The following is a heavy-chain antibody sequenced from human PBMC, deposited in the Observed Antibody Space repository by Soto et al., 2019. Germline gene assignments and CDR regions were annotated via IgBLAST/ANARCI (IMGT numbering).Heavy chain of an antibody. J-gene: IGHJ6*02. D-gene: IGHD3-9*01. CDR2: INHSGST. Sequence: PSETLSLTCAVYGGSFSGYYWSWIRQPPGKGLEWIGEINHSGSTNYNPSLKSRVTISVDTSKNQFSLKLSSVTAADTAVYYCARGRRYFDWSTSSYYGMDVWGQGTTVTVSS. V-gene: IGHV4-34*01. CDR3: ARGRRYFDWSTSSYYGMDV. CDR1: GGSFSGYY.